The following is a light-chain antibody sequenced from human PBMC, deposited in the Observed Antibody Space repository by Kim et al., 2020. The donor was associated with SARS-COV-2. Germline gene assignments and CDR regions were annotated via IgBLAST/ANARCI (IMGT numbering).Light chain of an antibody. V-gene: IGLV3-21*04. J-gene: IGLJ2*01. CDR3: QVWDSSSDHRVV. CDR1: SIGSKG. Sequence: PGKEARVSCGENSIGSKGVHWYQQKSGQAPALVIYYDSDRPSGIPERFSGSNSGNTATLTISRVEAGDEADYYCQVWDSSSDHRVVFGGGTQLTVL. CDR2: YDS.